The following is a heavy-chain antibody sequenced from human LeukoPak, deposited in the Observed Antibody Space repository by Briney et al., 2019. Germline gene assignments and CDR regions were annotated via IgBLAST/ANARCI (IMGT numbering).Heavy chain of an antibody. CDR1: GYTLTELS. CDR3: ARNQGYYDSSGRYAFDI. Sequence: GASVKVSCKVSGYTLTELSMHWVRQAPGKGLEWMGRFDPEDGETLYAQKFQGRVTMTADTSTSTAYMELRSLRSDDTAVYYCARNQGYYDSSGRYAFDIWGQGTMVTVSS. V-gene: IGHV1-24*01. J-gene: IGHJ3*02. D-gene: IGHD3-22*01. CDR2: FDPEDGET.